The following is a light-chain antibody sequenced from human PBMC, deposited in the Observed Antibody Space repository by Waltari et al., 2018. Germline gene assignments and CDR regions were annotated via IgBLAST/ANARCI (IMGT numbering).Light chain of an antibody. J-gene: IGLJ1*01. CDR2: DVS. Sequence: QSALTQPASVSGSPGQSIAISCTGTSSDVGGYNYVSWYQQHPGKAPKLMIYDVSNRPAGVSNRFSGAKSGKTASLTISGLQAEDEADYYCSSYTTSGTLFGTGTKVTVL. CDR3: SSYTTSGTL. V-gene: IGLV2-14*03. CDR1: SSDVGGYNY.